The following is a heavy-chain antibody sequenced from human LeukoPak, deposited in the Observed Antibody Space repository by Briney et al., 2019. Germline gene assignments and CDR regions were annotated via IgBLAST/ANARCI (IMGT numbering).Heavy chain of an antibody. CDR3: ARGLVCLDAFDI. CDR1: GGSISSYY. V-gene: IGHV4-59*01. J-gene: IGHJ3*02. Sequence: SETLSLTCTVSGGSISSYYWSWIRQPPGKGLEWIGYIYYSGSTNYNPSLKSRVTISVDTSKNQFSLKLSSVTAADTAVYYCARGLVCLDAFDIWGQGTMVTVSS. D-gene: IGHD2-21*01. CDR2: IYYSGST.